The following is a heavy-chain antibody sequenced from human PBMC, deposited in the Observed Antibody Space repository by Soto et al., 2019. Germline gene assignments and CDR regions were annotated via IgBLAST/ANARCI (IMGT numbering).Heavy chain of an antibody. J-gene: IGHJ4*02. CDR2: ISYDGSNK. CDR3: ARDREGYLSFRFDY. CDR1: GFTFSSYA. V-gene: IGHV3-30-3*01. D-gene: IGHD1-26*01. Sequence: QVQLVESGGGVVQPGRSLRLSCAASGFTFSSYAMHWVRQAPGKGLEWVAVISYDGSNKNYADSVKGRFTIFRDNSKNPLYLQMNSLRAEDTAMYYCARDREGYLSFRFDYWGQGTLVTVSS.